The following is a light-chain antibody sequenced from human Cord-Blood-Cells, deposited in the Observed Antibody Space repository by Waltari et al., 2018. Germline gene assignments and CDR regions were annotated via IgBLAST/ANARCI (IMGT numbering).Light chain of an antibody. J-gene: IGKJ5*01. V-gene: IGKV1-39*01. CDR2: AAS. Sequence: DIKMTHTQSSMPASVGDRVTITCRASQSISSYLTWYQQKPGKAPNLLIYAASSLQSGVPSRFSGSGSGTDFTLTISSLQPEDFATYYCQQSYSTPITFGQGTRLEIK. CDR1: QSISSY. CDR3: QQSYSTPIT.